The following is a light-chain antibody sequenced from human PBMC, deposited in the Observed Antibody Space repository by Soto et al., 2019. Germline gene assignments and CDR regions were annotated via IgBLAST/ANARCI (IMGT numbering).Light chain of an antibody. CDR3: SSYAGSNNLV. J-gene: IGLJ2*01. Sequence: QSALTQPASVSGSPGQSITISCTGTSSDIGGYKYVSWYQQHPGKVPKLIIYEVSKRPSGVPDRFSGSKSGNTASLTVSGLQAEDEADYYCSSYAGSNNLVFGGGTKLTVL. CDR1: SSDIGGYKY. V-gene: IGLV2-8*01. CDR2: EVS.